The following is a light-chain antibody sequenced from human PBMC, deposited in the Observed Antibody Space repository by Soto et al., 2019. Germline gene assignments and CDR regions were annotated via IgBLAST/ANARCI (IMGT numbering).Light chain of an antibody. CDR2: DNN. V-gene: IGLV1-51*01. CDR3: GTWDNSLSANV. Sequence: QSVLTQPPSVSAAPGQKVTISCSGSSSNIGSNSVSWYQQLPGTAPKLLIYDNNQRPSGIPDRFSASKSGTSATLGITGLQTGDEGDYYCGTWDNSLSANVFGTGTKVTVL. CDR1: SSNIGSNS. J-gene: IGLJ1*01.